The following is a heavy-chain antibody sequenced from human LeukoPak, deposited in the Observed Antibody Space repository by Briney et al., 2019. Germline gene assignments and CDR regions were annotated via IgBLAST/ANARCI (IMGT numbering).Heavy chain of an antibody. CDR1: GGSISSYY. D-gene: IGHD4-23*01. J-gene: IGHJ6*03. CDR2: IYYSGST. CDR3: ARREPHGDYGGKIRYYYYMDV. V-gene: IGHV4-59*12. Sequence: SETLSPTCTVSGGSISSYYWSWIRQPPGKGLEWIGYIYYSGSTNYNSSFKSRVTISIDTSKNQFSLKLSSLTAADTAMYYCARREPHGDYGGKIRYYYYMDVWGKGTTITISS.